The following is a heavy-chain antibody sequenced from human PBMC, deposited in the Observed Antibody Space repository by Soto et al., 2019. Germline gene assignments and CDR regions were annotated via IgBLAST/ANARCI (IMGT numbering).Heavy chain of an antibody. D-gene: IGHD3-3*01. J-gene: IGHJ4*02. CDR3: ARGPYDFWSDFDY. Sequence: SVKVSCKASGYTFTSCYINWVRQATGQGLEWMGWMNPNSGNTGYAQKFQGRVTMTRNTSISTAYMELSSLRSEDTAVYYCARGPYDFWSDFDYWGQGTLVTVSS. CDR2: MNPNSGNT. V-gene: IGHV1-8*01. CDR1: GYTFTSCY.